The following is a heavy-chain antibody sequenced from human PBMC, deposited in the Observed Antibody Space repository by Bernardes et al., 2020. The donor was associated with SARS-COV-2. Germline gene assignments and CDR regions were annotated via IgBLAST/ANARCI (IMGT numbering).Heavy chain of an antibody. CDR3: ARVGEPPPYYFDY. CDR1: GYSISSCYY. V-gene: IGHV4-38-2*01. CDR2: IYHSGST. Sequence: SETLSLTCAVSGYSISSCYYWGWILQPPGKGLEWIGSIYHSGSTYYNPSLKSRVTISVDTSKNQFSLKLSSVTAADTAVYYCARVGEPPPYYFDYWGQGTLVTVSS. D-gene: IGHD1-26*01. J-gene: IGHJ4*02.